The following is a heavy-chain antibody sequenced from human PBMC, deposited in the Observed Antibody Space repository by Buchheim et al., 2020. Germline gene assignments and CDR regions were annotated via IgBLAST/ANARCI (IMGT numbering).Heavy chain of an antibody. D-gene: IGHD5-24*01. Sequence: QVQLVESGGGVVQPGRSLRLSCAASGFTFSSYGMHWVRQAPGKGLEWVAVISYDGSNKYYADSVKGRFTISSDNSKNTLYVQMNSLRAEDTAVYYCAKALEMATIRDAFDIWGQGT. CDR3: AKALEMATIRDAFDI. CDR2: ISYDGSNK. CDR1: GFTFSSYG. V-gene: IGHV3-30*18. J-gene: IGHJ3*02.